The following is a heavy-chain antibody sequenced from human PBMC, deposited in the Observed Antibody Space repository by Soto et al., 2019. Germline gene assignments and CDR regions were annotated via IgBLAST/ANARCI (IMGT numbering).Heavy chain of an antibody. V-gene: IGHV4-31*03. CDR1: GGSISSGGYY. D-gene: IGHD1-1*01. CDR3: ARGGNWNYDYYYGMDV. CDR2: IYYSGST. J-gene: IGHJ6*02. Sequence: QVQLQESGPGLVKPSQTLSLTCTVSGGSISSGGYYWSWIRQHPGKGLEWIGYIYYSGSTYYNPSLKCRVTISVDTSKNQFSLKLRSVTAADTAVYYCARGGNWNYDYYYGMDVWGQGTTVTVSS.